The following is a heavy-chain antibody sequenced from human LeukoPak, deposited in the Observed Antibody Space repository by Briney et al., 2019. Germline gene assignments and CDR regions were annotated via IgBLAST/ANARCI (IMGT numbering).Heavy chain of an antibody. CDR3: AKDPVNYDFWSGPDY. D-gene: IGHD3-3*01. J-gene: IGHJ4*02. CDR2: ISGSGGST. CDR1: GFTFSSYA. Sequence: GGSLRLSSAASGFTFSSYAMSWVRQAPGKGLEWVSAISGSGGSTYYADSVKGRFTISRDNSKNTLYLQMNSLRAEDTAVYYCAKDPVNYDFWSGPDYWGQGTLVTVSS. V-gene: IGHV3-23*01.